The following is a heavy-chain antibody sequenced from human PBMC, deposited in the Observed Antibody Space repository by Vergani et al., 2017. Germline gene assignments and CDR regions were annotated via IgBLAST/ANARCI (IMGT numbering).Heavy chain of an antibody. CDR2: ISSSSSYI. CDR3: ARDMDYYDRSGYLWCMDV. Sequence: EVQLVESGGGLVKPGGSLRLSCAASGFTFSSYSMNWVRQAPGKGLEWVSSISSSSSYIYYADSVKGRFTISRDNAKNSLYLQMNSLRAEDTAVYYCARDMDYYDRSGYLWCMDVWGQGTTVTVSS. CDR1: GFTFSSYS. J-gene: IGHJ6*02. D-gene: IGHD3-22*01. V-gene: IGHV3-21*01.